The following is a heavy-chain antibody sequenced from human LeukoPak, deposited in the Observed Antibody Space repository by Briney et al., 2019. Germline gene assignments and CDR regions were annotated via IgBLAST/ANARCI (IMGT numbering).Heavy chain of an antibody. Sequence: GGSLRLSCAASGFTFSSYAMHWVRQAPGKGLEWVAVISYDGSNKYYADSVKGRFTISRDNSKNTLYLQMNSLRAEDTAVYYCARRPSIAARLPFYYYMDVWGKGTTVTVSS. CDR2: ISYDGSNK. CDR3: ARRPSIAARLPFYYYMDV. V-gene: IGHV3-30*04. CDR1: GFTFSSYA. J-gene: IGHJ6*03. D-gene: IGHD6-6*01.